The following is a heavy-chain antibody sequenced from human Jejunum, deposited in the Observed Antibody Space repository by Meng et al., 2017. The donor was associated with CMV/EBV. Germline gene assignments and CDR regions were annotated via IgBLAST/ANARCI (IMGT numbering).Heavy chain of an antibody. D-gene: IGHD6-13*01. CDR2: ISGYNGNT. V-gene: IGHV1-18*01. CDR1: GYTFFSYG. Sequence: GYTFFSYGINWGRQAPGQGLEWMGWISGYNGNTNYAQKFQDRLTMTTDTSTSTAYMDLRSLRSDDTAVYYCTRGAGNSWYRSLFDYWGQGTLVTVSS. J-gene: IGHJ4*02. CDR3: TRGAGNSWYRSLFDY.